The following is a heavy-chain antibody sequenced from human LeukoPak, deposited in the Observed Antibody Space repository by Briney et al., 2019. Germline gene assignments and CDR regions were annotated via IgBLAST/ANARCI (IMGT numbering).Heavy chain of an antibody. Sequence: SETLSLTCTVSGGSISSYYWSWIRQPAGKGLEWIGRIYSSGSTNYNPSLESRVTISVDKSKNQFSLKLTSVTAADTAVYYCARVGQDSTGYYRIFDYWGQGTLVTVYS. CDR3: ARVGQDSTGYYRIFDY. D-gene: IGHD3-22*01. CDR2: IYSSGST. V-gene: IGHV4-4*07. J-gene: IGHJ4*02. CDR1: GGSISSYY.